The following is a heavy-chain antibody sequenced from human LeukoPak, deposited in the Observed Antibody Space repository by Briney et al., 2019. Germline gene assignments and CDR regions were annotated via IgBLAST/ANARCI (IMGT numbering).Heavy chain of an antibody. D-gene: IGHD6-19*01. V-gene: IGHV1-46*01. CDR1: GYTFTSYY. CDR3: ARGAGYSSGWFDY. J-gene: IGHJ4*02. Sequence: GASVKVSCKASGYTFTSYYMHWVRQAPGQGLEWMGIINPSGGSTSYPQKFQGRVTITRNTSISTAYMELSSLRSEDTAVYYYARGAGYSSGWFDYWGQGTLVTVSS. CDR2: INPSGGST.